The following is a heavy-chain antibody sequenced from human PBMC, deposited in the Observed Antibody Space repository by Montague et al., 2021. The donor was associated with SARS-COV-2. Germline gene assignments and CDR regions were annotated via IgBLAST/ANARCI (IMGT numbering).Heavy chain of an antibody. CDR1: RDTNTNSH. J-gene: IGHJ4*03. V-gene: IGHV4-59*01. Sequence: SETLSLTCIVSRDTNTNSHLGWARQPPGKGLDWMTYFFPTGDSNHKPSPRTRITTSVDTAKHQFSMRLGSVTAAVSSRYFCARVPAVTKVSAATIDFWGHVSLASVVS. CDR3: ARVPAVTKVSAATIDF. CDR2: FFPTGDS. D-gene: IGHD4-11*01.